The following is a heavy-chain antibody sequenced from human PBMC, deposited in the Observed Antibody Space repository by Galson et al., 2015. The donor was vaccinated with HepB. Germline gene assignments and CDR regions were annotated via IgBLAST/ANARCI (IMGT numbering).Heavy chain of an antibody. J-gene: IGHJ4*01. D-gene: IGHD3-9*01. CDR2: ISADNGNT. CDR3: ARDRSHTLRYFDWLKGYFDY. V-gene: IGHV1-18*01. CDR1: GYKFSNYG. Sequence: SVKVSCKASGYKFSNYGISWVRQAPGQGLEWMGWISADNGNTNYAQNFQGRVTMTTDTSTNTAYLELRSLTSDDTAVYFCARDRSHTLRYFDWLKGYFDYWGHGTLVTVSS.